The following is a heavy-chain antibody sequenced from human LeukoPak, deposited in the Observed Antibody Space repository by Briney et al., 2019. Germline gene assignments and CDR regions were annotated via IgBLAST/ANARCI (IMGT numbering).Heavy chain of an antibody. CDR2: IIPILGIA. V-gene: IGHV1-69*04. J-gene: IGHJ3*02. CDR1: GGTFSSYA. D-gene: IGHD3-22*01. CDR3: ARGTYYYDSSGYYGLDAFDI. Sequence: SVKVSCKASGGTFSSYAISWVRQAPAQGLEGMGRIIPILGIANYAQKFQGRVTITADKSTSTAYMELSSLRSEDTAVYYCARGTYYYDSSGYYGLDAFDIWGQGTMVTVSS.